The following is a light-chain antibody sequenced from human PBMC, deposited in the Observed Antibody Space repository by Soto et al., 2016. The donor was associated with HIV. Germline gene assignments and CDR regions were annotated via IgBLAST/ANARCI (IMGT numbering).Light chain of an antibody. Sequence: DIQMTQSPSSLSASVGDRVTITCRASQGISNSLAWYQQKPGKAPKLLLYDASRLESGVPSRFSGSGSGTDYTLTISSPQPEDFATYYCQQYYSTLXTFGGGTKVEIK. CDR2: DAS. CDR1: QGISNS. V-gene: IGKV1-NL1*01. CDR3: QQYYSTLXT. J-gene: IGKJ4*01.